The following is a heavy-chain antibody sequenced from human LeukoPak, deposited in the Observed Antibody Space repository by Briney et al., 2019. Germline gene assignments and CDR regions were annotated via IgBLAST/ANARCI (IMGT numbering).Heavy chain of an antibody. CDR1: GYTFTGYY. V-gene: IGHV1-2*06. CDR3: ARAYYDSSGYYYSNVFDY. J-gene: IGHJ4*02. D-gene: IGHD3-22*01. Sequence: RASVKVSCKASGYTFTGYYMHWLRQAPGQGLEWMGRINPNSGGTNYAQKFQGRVTMTRDTSISTAYMELSRLRSDDTAVYYCARAYYDSSGYYYSNVFDYWGQGTLVTVSS. CDR2: INPNSGGT.